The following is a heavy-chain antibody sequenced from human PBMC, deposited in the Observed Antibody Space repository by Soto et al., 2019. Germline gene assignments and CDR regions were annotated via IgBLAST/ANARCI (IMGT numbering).Heavy chain of an antibody. Sequence: EVQLVESGGGLVQPGGSLRLSCAASGFTFSSYTMNWVRQAPGKGLEWVSYISSSSSTIYYADSVKGRFTISRDNAKNLLYLQMNSLRAEDTAVYYCARDSGSPDAFDIWGQGTMVTVSS. D-gene: IGHD1-26*01. V-gene: IGHV3-48*01. CDR3: ARDSGSPDAFDI. CDR2: ISSSSSTI. J-gene: IGHJ3*02. CDR1: GFTFSSYT.